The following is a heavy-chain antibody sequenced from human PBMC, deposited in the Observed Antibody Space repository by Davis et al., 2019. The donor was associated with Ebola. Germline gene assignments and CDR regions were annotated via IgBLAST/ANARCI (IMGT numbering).Heavy chain of an antibody. V-gene: IGHV4-31*03. Sequence: PSETLSLTCTVSGGSISRGGSYWTWIRQHQGKGLEWIGYIYYSGSTYYKPSLKSRVTISLDTSKNQFSLNLYSVTAADTAVYYCARDLRYDSSGYDYYFYMDVWGKGTTVTVSS. J-gene: IGHJ6*03. CDR3: ARDLRYDSSGYDYYFYMDV. CDR1: GGSISRGGSY. CDR2: IYYSGST. D-gene: IGHD3-22*01.